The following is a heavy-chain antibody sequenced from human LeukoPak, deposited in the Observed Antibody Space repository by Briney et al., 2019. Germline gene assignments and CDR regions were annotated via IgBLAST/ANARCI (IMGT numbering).Heavy chain of an antibody. CDR3: ARVMEYQLYYYYYYTDV. CDR1: GYTFTSYD. V-gene: IGHV1-8*01. Sequence: ASVKVSCKASGYTFTSYDINWVRQATGQGLELMGWMNPNSGNTGYAQKFQGRVTMTRNTSISTAYMELSSLRSEDTAVCSRARVMEYQLYYYYYYTDVWCKGTTVTVSS. CDR2: MNPNSGNT. J-gene: IGHJ6*03. D-gene: IGHD2-2*01.